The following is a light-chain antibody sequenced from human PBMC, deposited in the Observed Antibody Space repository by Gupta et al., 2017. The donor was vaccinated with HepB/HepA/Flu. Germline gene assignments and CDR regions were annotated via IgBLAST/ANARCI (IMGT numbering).Light chain of an antibody. CDR1: QSVDTY. J-gene: IGKJ4*01. V-gene: IGKV1-39*01. CDR2: DAA. Sequence: DIQMTQSTSSLSASVRDRVTITCRASQSVDTYLSRYQQKPGKAPNLLIYDAATLQSGVPSRFSSSGSGTPFTPTINTRQPEDFATYFCQQGYNPPGITFGGGTKVEI. CDR3: QQGYNPPGIT.